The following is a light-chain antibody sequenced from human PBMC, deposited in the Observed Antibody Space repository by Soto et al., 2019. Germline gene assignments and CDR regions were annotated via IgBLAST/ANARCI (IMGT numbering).Light chain of an antibody. CDR1: QSVSSN. Sequence: EIVMTQSPATLSVSPGERATLSCRASQSVSSNLAWYQQKPGQAPRLLIYGASTRATGIPARFSGSGSGTEFPLTISTLQSEDFAFYYCQQYNNWPSWTFGQGTKVEIK. CDR2: GAS. J-gene: IGKJ1*01. CDR3: QQYNNWPSWT. V-gene: IGKV3-15*01.